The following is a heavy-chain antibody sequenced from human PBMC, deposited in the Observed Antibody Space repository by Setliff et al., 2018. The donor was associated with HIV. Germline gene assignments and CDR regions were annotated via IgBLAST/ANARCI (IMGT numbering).Heavy chain of an antibody. CDR1: GYSFSDYY. D-gene: IGHD2-2*03. CDR2: ISPIFDTA. Sequence: SVKVSCKASGYSFSDYYIHWVRQAPGHGFQWMGWISPIFDTANYAQKFQGRVTITADESTSTAYMELSSLRSEDTAIYYCARDPYGYCTTTTCYVPGYWGQGTLVTVSS. V-gene: IGHV1-69*13. J-gene: IGHJ4*02. CDR3: ARDPYGYCTTTTCYVPGY.